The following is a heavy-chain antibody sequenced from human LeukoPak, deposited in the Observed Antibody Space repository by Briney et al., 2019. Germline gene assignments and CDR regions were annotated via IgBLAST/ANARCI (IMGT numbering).Heavy chain of an antibody. CDR3: ARSRTNCGGDCYLNWFDP. CDR1: GFTFSSYA. J-gene: IGHJ5*02. CDR2: ISGSGSST. Sequence: GGSLRLSCAASGFTFSSYAMSWVRQAPGKGLEWVSAISGSGSSTYYADSVKGRFTISRDNSKNTLYLQMNSLRAEDTAVYYCARSRTNCGGDCYLNWFDPWGQGTLVTVSS. V-gene: IGHV3-23*01. D-gene: IGHD2-21*02.